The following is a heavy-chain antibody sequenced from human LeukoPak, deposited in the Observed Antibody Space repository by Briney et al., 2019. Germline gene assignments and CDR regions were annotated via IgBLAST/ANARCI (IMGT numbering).Heavy chain of an antibody. CDR2: IYSGGST. CDR3: ARDRAGDYADY. Sequence: PGGSLRLSCAASGFTFSSNYMSWVRQAPGKGLEWVSVIYSGGSTYYADSVKGRFTISRDNSKNTLYLQMNSLRAEATAVYYCARDRAGDYADYWGQGTLVTVSS. J-gene: IGHJ4*02. D-gene: IGHD3-10*01. V-gene: IGHV3-66*02. CDR1: GFTFSSNY.